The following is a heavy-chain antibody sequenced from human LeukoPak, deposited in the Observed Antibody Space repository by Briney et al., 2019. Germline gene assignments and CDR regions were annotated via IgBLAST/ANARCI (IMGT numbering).Heavy chain of an antibody. Sequence: GGSLRLSCAASGFVFNSHGMTWVRQAPGKGPEWVSATSGRSGSTYYTDSVRGRFTISRDNSKKPVYLQMNSLRVEETAVYYCAKLGGLAAAGWLESWGRGTLVTVSS. D-gene: IGHD6-13*01. CDR2: TSGRSGST. CDR1: GFVFNSHG. V-gene: IGHV3-23*01. J-gene: IGHJ4*02. CDR3: AKLGGLAAAGWLES.